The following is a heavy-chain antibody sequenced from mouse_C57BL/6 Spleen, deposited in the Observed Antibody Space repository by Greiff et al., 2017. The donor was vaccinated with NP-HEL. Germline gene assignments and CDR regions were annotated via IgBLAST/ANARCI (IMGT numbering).Heavy chain of an antibody. V-gene: IGHV1-26*01. J-gene: IGHJ2*01. D-gene: IGHD2-3*01. CDR2: INPNNGGT. Sequence: EVQLQQSGPELVKPGASVKISCKASGFTFTDYYMNWVKQSPGQSLEWIGDINPNNGGTSYNQKFKGKATLTVDKSSSTAYMELRSLTSEDSAVYYCAGEGYLFDYWGQGTTLTVSS. CDR3: AGEGYLFDY. CDR1: GFTFTDYY.